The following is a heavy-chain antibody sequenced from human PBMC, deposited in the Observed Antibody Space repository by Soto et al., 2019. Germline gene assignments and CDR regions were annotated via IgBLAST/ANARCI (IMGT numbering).Heavy chain of an antibody. CDR3: ARFHFDRSSWTNPRYFDY. Sequence: PSETLSLTCAVYGGSFSGYYWTWIRQPPGKGLEWIGEINQSGFTNYNPSLESRVTMSVDTSRNQFSLRLSSVTAADTAVYYCARFHFDRSSWTNPRYFDYWGQGTLVTVSS. J-gene: IGHJ4*02. CDR2: INQSGFT. D-gene: IGHD6-13*01. CDR1: GGSFSGYY. V-gene: IGHV4-34*01.